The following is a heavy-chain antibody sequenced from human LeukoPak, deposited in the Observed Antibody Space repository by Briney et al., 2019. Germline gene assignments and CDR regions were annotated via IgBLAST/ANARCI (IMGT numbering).Heavy chain of an antibody. Sequence: GGSLRLSCAASGFTVSNNYMRWVRQAPGKGPEWVSLIYSNGRTDYTGSVKGRFSISRDNSKNTMYLQMNSLRAEDTAMYYCARDVGPWGQGTLVTVSS. D-gene: IGHD2-15*01. V-gene: IGHV3-53*01. CDR1: GFTVSNNY. CDR2: IYSNGRT. CDR3: ARDVGP. J-gene: IGHJ5*02.